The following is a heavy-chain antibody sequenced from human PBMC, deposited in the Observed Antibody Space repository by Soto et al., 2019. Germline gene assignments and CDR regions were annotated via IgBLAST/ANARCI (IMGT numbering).Heavy chain of an antibody. CDR3: ARGKGSSWYHY. D-gene: IGHD6-13*01. CDR1: GGSISSYY. J-gene: IGHJ4*02. CDR2: IYYSGST. V-gene: IGHV4-59*01. Sequence: QVQLQESGPGLVKPSETLSLTCTVSGGSISSYYWSWIRQPPGKGLEWIGYIYYSGSTNYNPSLKSRVTISVDTSKNQFSLKLSSVTAADTAVYYCARGKGSSWYHYWGQGTLVTVSS.